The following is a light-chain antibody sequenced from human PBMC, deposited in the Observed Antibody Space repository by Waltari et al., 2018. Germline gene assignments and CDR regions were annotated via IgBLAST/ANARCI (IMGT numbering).Light chain of an antibody. CDR2: KAS. J-gene: IGKJ2*01. CDR3: QQYNHYSSYT. Sequence: DIQMTQSPSTLSASVDDRVTITCRASQSISSFLAWYQQKPGKAPKLLISKASSLESGVPSRFSGSGYGTEFSLTISSLQPDDFATYYCQQYNHYSSYTFGQGTKLEIK. CDR1: QSISSF. V-gene: IGKV1-5*03.